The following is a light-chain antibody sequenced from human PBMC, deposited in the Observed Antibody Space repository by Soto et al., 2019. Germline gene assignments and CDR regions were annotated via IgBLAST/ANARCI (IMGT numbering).Light chain of an antibody. CDR1: QTISGY. CDR3: QPRSNWPLT. J-gene: IGKJ5*01. Sequence: EIVLTQSPATLSWSPGERSTLSCRASQTISGYLSWYQQKPVPAPRLLIYGASNRATGIPARFSGSGSGTDFTLPISSLESADFAIYYCQPRSNWPLTFGQGTRREI. V-gene: IGKV3-11*01. CDR2: GAS.